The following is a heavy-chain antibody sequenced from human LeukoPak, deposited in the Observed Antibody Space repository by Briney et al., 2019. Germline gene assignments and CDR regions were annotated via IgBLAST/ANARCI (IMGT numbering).Heavy chain of an antibody. CDR1: GGTFSSYA. CDR3: ARYYDSSGYYSDY. D-gene: IGHD3-22*01. J-gene: IGHJ4*02. Sequence: GASVKVPCKASGGTFSSYAISWVRQAPGQGLEWMGGIIPIFCTANYAQKFQGRVTITADESTSTAYMELSSLRSEDTAVYYCARYYDSSGYYSDYWGQGTLVTVSS. CDR2: IIPIFCTA. V-gene: IGHV1-69*01.